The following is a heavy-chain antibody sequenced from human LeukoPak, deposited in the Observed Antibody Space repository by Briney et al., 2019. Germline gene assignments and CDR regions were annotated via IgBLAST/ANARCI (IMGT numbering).Heavy chain of an antibody. J-gene: IGHJ5*02. CDR2: IIPIFGTA. CDR3: ARHRVGPKFNWFDP. CDR1: GYTFTGYY. Sequence: GASVKVSCRASGYTFTGYYMHWVRQAPGQGLEWMGGIIPIFGTANYAQKFQGRVTITADKSTSTAYMELSSLRSEDTAVYYCARHRVGPKFNWFDPWGQGTLVTVSS. V-gene: IGHV1-69*06. D-gene: IGHD3-10*01.